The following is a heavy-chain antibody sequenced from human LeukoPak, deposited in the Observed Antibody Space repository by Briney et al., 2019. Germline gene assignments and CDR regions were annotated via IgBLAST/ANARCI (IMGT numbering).Heavy chain of an antibody. CDR1: GGSISGYY. V-gene: IGHV4-34*01. Sequence: SETLSLTCTVSGGSISGYYWSWIRQPPGKGLEWIGEINHTGFTNYNPSLKSRVTISADTSKNQFSLKLSSVTAADTAVYYCARDGPATDWGQGTLVTVSS. CDR3: ARDGPATD. J-gene: IGHJ4*02. CDR2: INHTGFT. D-gene: IGHD2-8*01.